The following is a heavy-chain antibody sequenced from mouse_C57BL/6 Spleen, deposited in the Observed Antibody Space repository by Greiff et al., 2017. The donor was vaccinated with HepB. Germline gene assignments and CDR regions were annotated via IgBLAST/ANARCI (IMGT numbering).Heavy chain of an antibody. V-gene: IGHV1-66*01. Sequence: QVQLKESGPELVKPGASVKISCKASGYSFTSYYIHWVKQRPGQGLEWIGWIYPGSGNTKYNEKFKGKATLTADTSSSTAYMQLSSLTSEDSAVYYCARDWDEGPGFAYWGQGTLVTVSA. D-gene: IGHD4-1*01. J-gene: IGHJ3*01. CDR1: GYSFTSYY. CDR3: ARDWDEGPGFAY. CDR2: IYPGSGNT.